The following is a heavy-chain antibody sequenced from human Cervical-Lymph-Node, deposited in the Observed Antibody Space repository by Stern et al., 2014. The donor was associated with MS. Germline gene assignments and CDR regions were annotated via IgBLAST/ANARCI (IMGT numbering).Heavy chain of an antibody. Sequence: QLQLQESGPRLVKPSQTLSLTCTVSGGSISSGSYYWSWIRQPAGKGLEWIGRIYTSGTTSYNPSLKSRVTISLDTSKNPFSLKLSSVTAADTAVYYCAREDILAGHYNLRRATPGDGSFDHWGQGTLVTVSS. CDR2: IYTSGTT. CDR1: GGSISSGSYY. J-gene: IGHJ5*02. CDR3: AREDILAGHYNLRRATPGDGSFDH. D-gene: IGHD3-9*01. V-gene: IGHV4-61*02.